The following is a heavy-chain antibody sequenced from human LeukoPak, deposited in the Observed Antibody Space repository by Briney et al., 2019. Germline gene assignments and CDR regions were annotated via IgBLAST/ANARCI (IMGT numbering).Heavy chain of an antibody. CDR3: VRVFLESLTAGYFDH. D-gene: IGHD3-3*01. J-gene: IGHJ4*02. Sequence: GGSLRLSCAASGFTLRSYAMHWVRQAPGRGLEWVAFMSFDGGTKTYADSVKGRFTISRDNSKDTVYLQMNSLRDEDSATYYCVRVFLESLTAGYFDHWGQGTLVTVSP. V-gene: IGHV3-30*19. CDR1: GFTLRSYA. CDR2: MSFDGGTK.